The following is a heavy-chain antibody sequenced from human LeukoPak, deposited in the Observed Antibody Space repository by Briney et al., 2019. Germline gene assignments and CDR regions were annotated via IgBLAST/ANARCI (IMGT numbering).Heavy chain of an antibody. D-gene: IGHD3-3*01. CDR1: GFTFSSYA. V-gene: IGHV3-23*01. Sequence: PGGSLRLSCAASGFTFSSYAMSWVRQAPGKGLEWISAISGSGGSTYYADSVKGRFTISRDNSKNTLYLQMNSLRAEGTAVYYCAKINSNGGFLDYWGQGTLVTVSS. CDR3: AKINSNGGFLDY. CDR2: ISGSGGST. J-gene: IGHJ4*02.